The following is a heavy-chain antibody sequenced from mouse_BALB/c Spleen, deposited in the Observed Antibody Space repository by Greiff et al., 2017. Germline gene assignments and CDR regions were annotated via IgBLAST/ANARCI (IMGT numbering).Heavy chain of an antibody. J-gene: IGHJ4*01. CDR1: GYTFTSYW. CDR3: AQLREDYAMDY. Sequence: QVQLKESGAELARPGASVKLSCKASGYTFTSYWMQWVKQRPGQGLEWIGAIYPGDGDTRYTQKFKGKATLTADKSSSTAYMQLSSLASEDSAVYYCAQLREDYAMDYWGQGTSVTVSS. CDR2: IYPGDGDT. D-gene: IGHD4-1*02. V-gene: IGHV1-87*01.